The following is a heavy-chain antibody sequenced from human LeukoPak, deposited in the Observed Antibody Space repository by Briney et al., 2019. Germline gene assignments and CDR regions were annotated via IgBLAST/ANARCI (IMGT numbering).Heavy chain of an antibody. CDR1: GGSFSGYY. J-gene: IGHJ4*02. V-gene: IGHV4-34*01. CDR2: INHSGST. D-gene: IGHD6-13*01. CDR3: ARTHFSSWYSAFFDY. Sequence: PSETLSLTCAVYGGSFSGYYWSWIRQPPGKGLEWIGEINHSGSTNYNPSLKSRVTISVDTSKNQFSLKLSSVTAADTAVYYCARTHFSSWYSAFFDYWGQGTLVTVSS.